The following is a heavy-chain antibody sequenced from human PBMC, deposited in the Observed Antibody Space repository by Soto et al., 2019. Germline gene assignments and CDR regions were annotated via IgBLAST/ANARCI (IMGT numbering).Heavy chain of an antibody. CDR3: AKPPGAYSSGPTSDFDY. Sequence: PGGSLRLSCAASGFTFSSYATSWVRQAPGKGLEWVSAISGSGGSTYYADSVKGRFTISRDNSKNTLYLQMNSLRAEDTAVYYCAKPPGAYSSGPTSDFDYWGQGTLVTVSS. CDR2: ISGSGGST. J-gene: IGHJ4*02. CDR1: GFTFSSYA. V-gene: IGHV3-23*01. D-gene: IGHD6-19*01.